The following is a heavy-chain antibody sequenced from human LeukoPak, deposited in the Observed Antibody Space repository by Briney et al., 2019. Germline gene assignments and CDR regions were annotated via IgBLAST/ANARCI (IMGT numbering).Heavy chain of an antibody. CDR3: AKVHSSGWYLDY. CDR1: GFTFSSYA. D-gene: IGHD6-19*01. V-gene: IGHV3-23*01. CDR2: ISGSGGST. Sequence: GGSLRLSCAASGFTFSSYAMSWVRQAPGKGLEWVSAISGSGGSTYYADSVKGRFTISGDNSKNTLYLQMNSLRAEDTAVYYCAKVHSSGWYLDYWGQGTLVTVSS. J-gene: IGHJ4*02.